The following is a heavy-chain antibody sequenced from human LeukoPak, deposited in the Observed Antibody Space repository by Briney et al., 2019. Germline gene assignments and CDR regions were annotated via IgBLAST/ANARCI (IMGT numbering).Heavy chain of an antibody. CDR1: GFTFSSYG. CDR3: AKERQNYDILTGYYSAEYFQH. D-gene: IGHD3-9*01. J-gene: IGHJ1*01. CDR2: ISYDGSNK. V-gene: IGHV3-30*18. Sequence: PGGSLRLSCAASGFTFSSYGMHRVRQAPGKGLEWVAVISYDGSNKYYADSVKGRFTISRDNSKNTLYLQMNSLRAEDTAVYYCAKERQNYDILTGYYSAEYFQHWGQGTLVTVSS.